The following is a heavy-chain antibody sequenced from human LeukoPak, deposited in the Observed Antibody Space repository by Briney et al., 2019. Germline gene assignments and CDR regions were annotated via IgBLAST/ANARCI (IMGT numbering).Heavy chain of an antibody. D-gene: IGHD2-15*01. CDR1: GYTFTSYD. J-gene: IGHJ4*02. CDR2: MNPNSGNT. Sequence: ASVKVSCKASGYTFTSYDINWVRQATGQGLEWMGWMNPNSGNTGYAQKFQGRVTITRDTSASTAYMELSSLRSEDTAVYYCASSSAGSGPGDYWGQGTLVTVSS. CDR3: ASSSAGSGPGDY. V-gene: IGHV1-8*01.